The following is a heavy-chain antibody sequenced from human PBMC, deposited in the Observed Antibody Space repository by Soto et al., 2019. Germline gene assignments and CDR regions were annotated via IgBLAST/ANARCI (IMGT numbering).Heavy chain of an antibody. CDR1: GFTFSSYA. CDR3: AKDRYYDFWSGLDIDY. J-gene: IGHJ4*02. CDR2: ISGSGGST. Sequence: LRLSCAASGFTFSSYAMSWVRQAPGKGLEWVSAISGSGGSTYYADSVKGRFTISRDNSKNTLYLQMNSLRAEDTAVYYCAKDRYYDFWSGLDIDYWGQGTLVTVSS. V-gene: IGHV3-23*01. D-gene: IGHD3-3*01.